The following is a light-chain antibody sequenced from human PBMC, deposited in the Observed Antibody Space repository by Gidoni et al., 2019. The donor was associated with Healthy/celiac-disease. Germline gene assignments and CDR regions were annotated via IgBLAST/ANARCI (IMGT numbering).Light chain of an antibody. Sequence: DIQMTQPPSTLSASVGDRVTITCRASQSISSWLAWYQQKPGKAPKLLIYKASSIESGVPSRFSGSGSGTEFTLTISSLQPDDFATYYCQQYNSYSRTFGQGTKVEIK. V-gene: IGKV1-5*03. CDR1: QSISSW. CDR2: KAS. CDR3: QQYNSYSRT. J-gene: IGKJ1*01.